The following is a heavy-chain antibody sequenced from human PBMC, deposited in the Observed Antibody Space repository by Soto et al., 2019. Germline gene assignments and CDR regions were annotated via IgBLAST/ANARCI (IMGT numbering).Heavy chain of an antibody. J-gene: IGHJ3*02. Sequence: GASVKVSCKASGYTFTSYGISWVRQAPGQGLEWLGWISAYNGNTNYAQKLQGRVTMTTDTSTSTAYMELRSLRSDDTAVYYCARDCSGTSCYSKFSLDAFDIWGQGTMVTVSS. V-gene: IGHV1-18*01. D-gene: IGHD2-2*01. CDR1: GYTFTSYG. CDR2: ISAYNGNT. CDR3: ARDCSGTSCYSKFSLDAFDI.